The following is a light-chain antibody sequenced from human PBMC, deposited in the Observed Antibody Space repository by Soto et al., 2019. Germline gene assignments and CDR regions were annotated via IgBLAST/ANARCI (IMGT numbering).Light chain of an antibody. CDR3: QQYEPFSGT. CDR2: DAS. CDR1: QSISSS. Sequence: DIQMTQSPSTLSASVGDRVTITCRASQSISSSLAWYQQKPGEAPKLLIYDASALPRGVPSRFSGSGSGTKFTLTIASLQPDDFATYYCQQYEPFSGTFGPGTKVDIK. J-gene: IGKJ1*01. V-gene: IGKV1-5*01.